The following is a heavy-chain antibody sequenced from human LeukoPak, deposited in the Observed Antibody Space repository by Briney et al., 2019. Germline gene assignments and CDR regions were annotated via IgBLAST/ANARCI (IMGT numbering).Heavy chain of an antibody. D-gene: IGHD4-17*01. CDR3: AKDPNGDYIGTFDI. V-gene: IGHV3-23*01. CDR1: QFNFKNFG. Sequence: GGSLRLSCATSQFNFKNFGMTWVRQAPGKGLEWVSSITGNGGGTQYADSVQGRFAISGDNSKNTLYLQMNSLRAEDTAVYYCAKDPNGDYIGTFDIWGQGTMVTVSS. CDR2: ITGNGGGT. J-gene: IGHJ3*02.